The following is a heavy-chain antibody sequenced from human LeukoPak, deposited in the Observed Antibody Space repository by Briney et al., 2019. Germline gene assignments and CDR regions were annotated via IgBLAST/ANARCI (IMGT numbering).Heavy chain of an antibody. V-gene: IGHV4-34*01. CDR1: GGSFSGYY. CDR3: ASLGYCSSTSCYVFAY. CDR2: IYYSGST. Sequence: SETLSLTCAVYGGSFSGYYWSWIRQPPGKGLEWIGSIYYSGSTYYNPSLKSRVTISVDTSKNQFSLKLSSVTAADTAVYYCASLGYCSSTSCYVFAYWGQGTLVTVSS. J-gene: IGHJ4*02. D-gene: IGHD2-2*01.